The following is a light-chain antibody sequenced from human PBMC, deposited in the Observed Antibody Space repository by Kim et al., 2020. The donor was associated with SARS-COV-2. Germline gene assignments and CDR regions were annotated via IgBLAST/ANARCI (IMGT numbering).Light chain of an antibody. CDR3: SSYTSSSTVV. CDR1: SSDVGGYNY. Sequence: HSITISFTGSSSDVGGYNYVSWYRQHPGKAPKLMVYDVSNRPSGVSNRFSGSKSGNTASLTISGLQAEDEADYYCSSYTSSSTVVFGGGTQLTVL. CDR2: DVS. V-gene: IGLV2-14*03. J-gene: IGLJ2*01.